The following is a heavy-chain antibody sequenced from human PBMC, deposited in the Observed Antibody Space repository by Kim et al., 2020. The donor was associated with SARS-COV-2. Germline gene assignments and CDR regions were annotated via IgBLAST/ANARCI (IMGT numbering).Heavy chain of an antibody. V-gene: IGHV3-7*03. CDR3: ARDGVAAAGYYYYYGMDV. Sequence: GGSLRLSCAASGLTFSSYWMSWVRQAPGKGLEWVANIKQDGSEKYYVDSVKGRFTISRDNAKNSLYLQMNSLRAEDTAVYYCARDGVAAAGYYYYYGMDVWGQGTTVTVSS. CDR1: GLTFSSYW. J-gene: IGHJ6*02. CDR2: IKQDGSEK. D-gene: IGHD6-13*01.